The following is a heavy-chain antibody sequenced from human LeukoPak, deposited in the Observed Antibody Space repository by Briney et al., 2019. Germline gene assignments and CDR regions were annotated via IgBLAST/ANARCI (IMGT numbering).Heavy chain of an antibody. D-gene: IGHD3-22*01. V-gene: IGHV4-34*01. Sequence: SETLSLTCAVYGGSFSGYYWSWIRQPPGKGLEWIGEINHSGSTNYNPSLKSRVTISVDTSKNQFSLKLSSVTAADTAVYYCARVANSYYCDSSGVLDYWGQGTLVTVSS. CDR1: GGSFSGYY. J-gene: IGHJ4*02. CDR2: INHSGST. CDR3: ARVANSYYCDSSGVLDY.